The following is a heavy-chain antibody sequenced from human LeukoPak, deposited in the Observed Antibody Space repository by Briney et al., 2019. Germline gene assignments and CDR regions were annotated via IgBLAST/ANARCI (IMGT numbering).Heavy chain of an antibody. Sequence: PVGSLRLSCAASGFTVSSNYMSWVRQAPGKGLEWVSVIFIGIVTYYAESVKGRFTISRDNSKNTLYLQMNSLRAEDTAVYYCARDRLKEGITIFEYYYYYMDVWGKGTTVTVSS. CDR3: ARDRLKEGITIFEYYYYYMDV. CDR1: GFTVSSNY. V-gene: IGHV3-53*01. D-gene: IGHD3-3*01. J-gene: IGHJ6*03. CDR2: IFIGIVT.